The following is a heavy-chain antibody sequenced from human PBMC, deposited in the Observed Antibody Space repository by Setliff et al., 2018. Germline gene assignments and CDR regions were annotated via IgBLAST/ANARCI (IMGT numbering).Heavy chain of an antibody. Sequence: ASVKVSCKSSGYIFSDYGITWVRQAPGQGLEWMGWISPHSGRAFYAPKLHGRVTLTTDTSARTAYMELRSLSSDNTAVYYCSRLVRFCTRTACQRLSGGEFWGQGTLVTVSS. J-gene: IGHJ4*02. V-gene: IGHV1-18*01. D-gene: IGHD2-8*01. CDR3: SRLVRFCTRTACQRLSGGEF. CDR1: GYIFSDYG. CDR2: ISPHSGRA.